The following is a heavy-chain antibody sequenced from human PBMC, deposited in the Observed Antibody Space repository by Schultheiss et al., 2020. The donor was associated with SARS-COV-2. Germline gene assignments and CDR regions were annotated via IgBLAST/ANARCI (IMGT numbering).Heavy chain of an antibody. CDR3: ASHGDSYYYYGMDV. J-gene: IGHJ6*02. CDR2: ISSSGSTI. CDR1: GFTFSSYA. Sequence: GGSLRLSCAASGFTFSSYAMHWVRQAPGKGLEWVSYISSSGSTIYYADSVKGRFTISRDNSKNTLYLQMNSLRAEDTAVYYCASHGDSYYYYGMDVWGQGTTVTVSS. V-gene: IGHV3-48*01. D-gene: IGHD4-17*01.